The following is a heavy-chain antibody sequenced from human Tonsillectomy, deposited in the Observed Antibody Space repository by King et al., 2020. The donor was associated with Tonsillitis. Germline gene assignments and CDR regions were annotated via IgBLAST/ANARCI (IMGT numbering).Heavy chain of an antibody. V-gene: IGHV1-2*02. Sequence: VQLVESGAEVKKPGASVKVSCKASGYTFTGYYMHWVRQAPGQGLEWMGWINPNSGGTNYAQKFQGRVTMTRDTSISTAYMELSRLGSDDTAVYYCARVPESITIFGVVLPYWYFDLWGRGTLVTVSS. CDR3: ARVPESITIFGVVLPYWYFDL. D-gene: IGHD3-3*01. J-gene: IGHJ2*01. CDR2: INPNSGGT. CDR1: GYTFTGYY.